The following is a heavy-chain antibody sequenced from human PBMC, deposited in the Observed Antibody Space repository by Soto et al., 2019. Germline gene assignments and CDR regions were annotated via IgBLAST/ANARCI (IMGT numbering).Heavy chain of an antibody. CDR2: INHSGST. Sequence: SETLSLTCAVYGGSFSGYYWSWIRQPPGKGLEWIGEINHSGSTNYNPSLKSRVTISVDTSKNQFSLKLSSVTAADTAVYYCARAGGFFDFNPWGQGTLVTVSS. D-gene: IGHD3-16*01. J-gene: IGHJ5*02. V-gene: IGHV4-34*01. CDR3: ARAGGFFDFNP. CDR1: GGSFSGYY.